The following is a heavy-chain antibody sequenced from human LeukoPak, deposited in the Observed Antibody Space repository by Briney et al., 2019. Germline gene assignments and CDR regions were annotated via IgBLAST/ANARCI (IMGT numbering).Heavy chain of an antibody. V-gene: IGHV3-30-3*01. Sequence: GRSLRLSCAASGFTFSSYAIHWVRQAPGKGLEWVAVISYDGSNKYYTDSVKGRFTISRDNSKKTLYLRMNSLRPEDTAVYYCGYCSSTSCYPAPLGMDVWGQGTTVTVSS. CDR2: ISYDGSNK. J-gene: IGHJ6*02. CDR1: GFTFSSYA. CDR3: GYCSSTSCYPAPLGMDV. D-gene: IGHD2-2*01.